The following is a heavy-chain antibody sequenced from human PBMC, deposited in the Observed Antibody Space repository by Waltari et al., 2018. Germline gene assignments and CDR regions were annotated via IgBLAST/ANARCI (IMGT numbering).Heavy chain of an antibody. Sequence: HLQLQVSGPGLLKPSETLSLTSTVSAGSISSSSSFWGLIRQPPGKGLEWIGSIYYSGSTYYDPSLKSRVTISVDTSKNQFSLKLSSVTAADTAVYYCASYDFRTGYWGQGTLVTVSS. J-gene: IGHJ4*02. V-gene: IGHV4-39*07. CDR2: IYYSGST. CDR3: ASYDFRTGY. D-gene: IGHD3-3*01. CDR1: AGSISSSSSF.